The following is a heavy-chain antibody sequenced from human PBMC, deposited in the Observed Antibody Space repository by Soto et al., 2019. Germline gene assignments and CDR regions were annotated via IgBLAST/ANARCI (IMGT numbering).Heavy chain of an antibody. J-gene: IGHJ4*02. Sequence: EVKLVESGGDSVQPGGSLRLSCLVSGLSIDTYWMGWVRQFPDKGLEWVANIKYDDSEKPYMDSVEGRFTISRDNAKNTLFLQMTRLRVEDTAIYYCAAWSHSHWFDLWGRGTLVTVSS. CDR3: AAWSHSHWFDL. V-gene: IGHV3-7*05. D-gene: IGHD1-1*01. CDR1: GLSIDTYW. CDR2: IKYDDSEK.